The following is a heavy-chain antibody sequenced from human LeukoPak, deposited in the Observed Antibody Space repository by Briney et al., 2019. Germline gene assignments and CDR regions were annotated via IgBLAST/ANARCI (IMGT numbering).Heavy chain of an antibody. CDR1: GYTFTGHY. J-gene: IGHJ6*02. D-gene: IGHD3-16*02. CDR2: INPKSGGT. Sequence: GASVKVSCTASGYTFTGHYMHWVRQAPGQGLEWMGWINPKSGGTNYAQKFQGWVTMTRDTSISTAYMELSRLRSDDTAVYYCARDIDGMDVWGQGTTVTVSS. V-gene: IGHV1-2*04. CDR3: ARDIDGMDV.